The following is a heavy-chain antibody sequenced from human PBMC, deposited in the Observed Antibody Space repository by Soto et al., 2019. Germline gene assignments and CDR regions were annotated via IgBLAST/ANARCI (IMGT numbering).Heavy chain of an antibody. D-gene: IGHD7-27*01. J-gene: IGHJ6*02. V-gene: IGHV4-34*01. CDR2: INHSGST. CDR3: ARGTGEYFYYYYYGMDV. CDR1: GGSFSGYY. Sequence: PSETLSLTCAVYGGSFSGYYWSWIRQPPGKGLEWIGEINHSGSTNYNPSLKSRVTISVDTSKNQFSLKLSSVTAADTAVYYCARGTGEYFYYYYYGMDVWGQGTTVTVSS.